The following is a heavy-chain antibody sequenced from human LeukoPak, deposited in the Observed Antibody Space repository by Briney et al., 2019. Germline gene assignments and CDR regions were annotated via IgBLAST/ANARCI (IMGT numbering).Heavy chain of an antibody. J-gene: IGHJ6*02. D-gene: IGHD1-1*01. CDR3: ATGLDWNDAGRYYYYYGMDV. Sequence: ASVKVSCKVSGYTLTELSMHWVRQAPGKGLEWMGGFDPEDGETIYAQKFQGRVTMTEDTSTDTAYMELSSLRSEDTAVYYCATGLDWNDAGRYYYYYGMDVWGQGTTVTVSS. CDR1: GYTLTELS. V-gene: IGHV1-24*01. CDR2: FDPEDGET.